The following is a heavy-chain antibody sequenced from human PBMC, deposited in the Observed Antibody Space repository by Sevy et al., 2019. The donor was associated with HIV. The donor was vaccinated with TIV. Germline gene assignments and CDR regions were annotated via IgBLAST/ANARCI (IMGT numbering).Heavy chain of an antibody. CDR3: ANSIAARQPFDY. J-gene: IGHJ4*02. CDR2: ISGSGGST. Sequence: GGSLRLSCAASGFTFSSYAMSWVRQAPGKGLKWVSAISGSGGSTYYADSVKGRFTISRDNSKNTLYLQMNSLRAEDTAVYYCANSIAARQPFDYWGQGTLVTVSS. CDR1: GFTFSSYA. V-gene: IGHV3-23*01. D-gene: IGHD6-6*01.